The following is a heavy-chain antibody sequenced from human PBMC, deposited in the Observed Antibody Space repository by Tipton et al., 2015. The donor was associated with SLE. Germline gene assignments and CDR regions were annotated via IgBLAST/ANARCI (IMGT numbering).Heavy chain of an antibody. Sequence: TLSLTCAVYGGSFSGYYWSWIRQPAGKGLEWIGRIYTSGSTNYNPSLKSRVTMSVDTSKNQFSLKLSSVTAADTAVYYCAREPVAGTDYWGQGTLVTVSS. D-gene: IGHD6-19*01. CDR3: AREPVAGTDY. CDR1: GGSFSGYY. J-gene: IGHJ4*02. V-gene: IGHV4-4*07. CDR2: IYTSGST.